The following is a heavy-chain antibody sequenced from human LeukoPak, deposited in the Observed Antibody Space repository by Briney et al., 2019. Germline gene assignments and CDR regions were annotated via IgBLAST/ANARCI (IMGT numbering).Heavy chain of an antibody. CDR1: GGSDSSGSYY. D-gene: IGHD3-9*01. Sequence: SETLSLTCTVSGGSDSSGSYYWSWIRQPPGKGLEWIGEINHSGSTNYNPSLKSRVTISVDASKNQFSLKLSSVTAADTAVYYCARLRYFEADYWGQGTLVTVSS. J-gene: IGHJ4*02. CDR3: ARLRYFEADY. CDR2: INHSGST. V-gene: IGHV4-61*01.